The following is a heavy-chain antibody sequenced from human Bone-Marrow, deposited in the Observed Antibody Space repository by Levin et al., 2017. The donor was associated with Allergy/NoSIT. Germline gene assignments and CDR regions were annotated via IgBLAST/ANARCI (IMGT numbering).Heavy chain of an antibody. CDR1: GGSFSGYY. CDR2: INHSGST. V-gene: IGHV4-34*01. D-gene: IGHD6-19*01. Sequence: SQTLSLTCAVYGGSFSGYYWSWIRQPPGKGLEWIGEINHSGSTNYNPSLKSRVTISVDTSKNQFSLKLSSVTAADTAVYYCARGPYSSGWYEKKYNWFDPWGQGTLVTVSS. CDR3: ARGPYSSGWYEKKYNWFDP. J-gene: IGHJ5*02.